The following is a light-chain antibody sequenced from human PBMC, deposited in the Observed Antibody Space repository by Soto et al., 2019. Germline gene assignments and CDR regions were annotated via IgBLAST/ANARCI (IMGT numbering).Light chain of an antibody. J-gene: IGKJ1*01. V-gene: IGKV3-20*01. CDR3: QHYRSSWT. CDR2: GTS. Sequence: DIVLTQSPGTLSLSPGERATLSCRASQSVSSSFLAWYQQKPGQPPRLLIYGTSRRGTGIPESFSGSGSGTVFTLTISRLQPEDFAVYYCQHYRSSWTFGRGTKVEVK. CDR1: QSVSSSF.